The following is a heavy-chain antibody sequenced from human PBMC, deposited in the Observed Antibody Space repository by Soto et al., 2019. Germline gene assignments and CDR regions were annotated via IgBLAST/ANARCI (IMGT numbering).Heavy chain of an antibody. V-gene: IGHV1-69*06. CDR1: GCTFSSYA. Sequence: SVKVSCKASGCTFSSYAISWVRQAPGQGLEWMGGIIPIFGTANYAQKFQGRVTITADKSTSTAYMELSSLRSEDTAVYYCARGETNRGYEFWYGMDVWGQGTTVTRLL. J-gene: IGHJ6*02. D-gene: IGHD5-12*01. CDR2: IIPIFGTA. CDR3: ARGETNRGYEFWYGMDV.